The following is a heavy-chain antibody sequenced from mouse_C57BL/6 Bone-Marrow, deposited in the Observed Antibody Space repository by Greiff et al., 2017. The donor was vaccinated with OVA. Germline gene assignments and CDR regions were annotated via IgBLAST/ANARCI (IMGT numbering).Heavy chain of an antibody. CDR2: IYPRDGST. V-gene: IGHV1-85*01. CDR3: ARYGNFAY. CDR1: GYTFTSYD. J-gene: IGHJ3*01. Sequence: VKLVESGPELVKPGASVKLSCKASGYTFTSYDINWVKQRPGQGLEWIGWIYPRDGSTKYNEKFKGKATLTVDTSSSTAYMELHSLTSEDSAVYFCARYGNFAYWGQGTLVTVSA. D-gene: IGHD2-1*01.